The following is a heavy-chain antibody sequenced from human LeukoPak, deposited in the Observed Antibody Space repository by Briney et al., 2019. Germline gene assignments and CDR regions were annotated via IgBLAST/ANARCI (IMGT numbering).Heavy chain of an antibody. CDR2: IYSGGST. J-gene: IGHJ4*02. Sequence: GGCLRLSCAASGFSVSSNYMSWVRQAPGKGLEGVSFIYSGGSTYYADSVKGRFTISRDNSKNTLYLQMNSLRAEDTAVYYCARGASGSYHNFDYWGQGTLVTVSS. V-gene: IGHV3-53*01. D-gene: IGHD1-26*01. CDR1: GFSVSSNY. CDR3: ARGASGSYHNFDY.